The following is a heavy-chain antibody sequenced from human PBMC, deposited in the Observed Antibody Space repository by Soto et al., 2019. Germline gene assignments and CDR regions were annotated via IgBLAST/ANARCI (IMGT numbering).Heavy chain of an antibody. D-gene: IGHD3-22*01. Sequence: QAASVKVSCKASGYTFTSYGISWVRQAPGQGLEWMGWISAYNGNTNYAQKLQGRVTMTTDTSTSTAYMELRSLRSDDTAVYYCARQREYYDSSGYSNMDVWGQGTTVTVSS. V-gene: IGHV1-18*04. J-gene: IGHJ6*02. CDR2: ISAYNGNT. CDR1: GYTFTSYG. CDR3: ARQREYYDSSGYSNMDV.